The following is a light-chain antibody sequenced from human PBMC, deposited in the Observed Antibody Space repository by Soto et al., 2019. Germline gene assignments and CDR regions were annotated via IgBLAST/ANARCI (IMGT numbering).Light chain of an antibody. CDR1: QSIDSW. Sequence: DIQMTQSPSTLSAYVRDRVTINCRASQSIDSWLAWYQQKPGKAPKLLIYDASRLESGVPSRFSGSGSGTEFTLTITGLQPDDFATYYCQQFDTFFWTFGPGTKVDIK. CDR3: QQFDTFFWT. CDR2: DAS. J-gene: IGKJ1*01. V-gene: IGKV1-5*01.